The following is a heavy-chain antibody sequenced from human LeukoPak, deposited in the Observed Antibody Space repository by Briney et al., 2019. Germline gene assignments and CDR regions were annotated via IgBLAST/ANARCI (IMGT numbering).Heavy chain of an antibody. Sequence: GASVKVSCKASGYTFTSYVINWVLQATGQGLEWMGWMNPNSGNTGYAQKFQGRVTITRNTSITTTYMELSSLRSEDTAVYYCARRSAYGSGSYYVDYWGQGTLVTVSS. J-gene: IGHJ4*02. CDR2: MNPNSGNT. CDR1: GYTFTSYV. V-gene: IGHV1-8*03. CDR3: ARRSAYGSGSYYVDY. D-gene: IGHD3-10*01.